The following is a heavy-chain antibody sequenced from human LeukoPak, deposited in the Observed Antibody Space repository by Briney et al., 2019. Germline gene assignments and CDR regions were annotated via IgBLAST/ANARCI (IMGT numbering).Heavy chain of an antibody. J-gene: IGHJ4*02. CDR3: AREDIVVVVAAD. V-gene: IGHV3-66*01. D-gene: IGHD2-15*01. CDR2: IYSGGST. Sequence: GGSLRLSCAASGFTFSSNYMSWVRQAPGKGLEWVSVIYSGGSTYYADSVKGRFTISRDNSKNTLYLQMNSLRAEDTAVYYCAREDIVVVVAADWGQGTLVTVSS. CDR1: GFTFSSNY.